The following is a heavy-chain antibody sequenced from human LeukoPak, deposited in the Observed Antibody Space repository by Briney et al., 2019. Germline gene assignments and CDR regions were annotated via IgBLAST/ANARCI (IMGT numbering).Heavy chain of an antibody. Sequence: GGSLRLSCAASGFTFSSYSMNWVRQAPGKGLEWVSYISSSSSTIYYADSVKGRFTISRDNAKNSLYLQTNSLRAEDTAVYYCARGTASITVTTLVWYFDLWGRGTLVTVSS. CDR1: GFTFSSYS. CDR2: ISSSSSTI. D-gene: IGHD4-17*01. V-gene: IGHV3-48*01. J-gene: IGHJ2*01. CDR3: ARGTASITVTTLVWYFDL.